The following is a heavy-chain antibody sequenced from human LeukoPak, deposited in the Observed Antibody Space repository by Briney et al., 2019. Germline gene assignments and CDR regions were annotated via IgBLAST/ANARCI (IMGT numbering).Heavy chain of an antibody. J-gene: IGHJ6*02. CDR2: INHSGST. V-gene: IGHV4-34*01. CDR1: GESFSGNF. D-gene: IGHD1-26*01. CDR3: ARDSGSYQGPTYYYYGMDV. Sequence: SETLSLTCAVSGESFSGNFWSWIRQPPGKGLEWIGEINHSGSTNYNPSLKSRVTISVDTSKNQFSLKLSSVTAADTAVYYCARDSGSYQGPTYYYYGMDVWGQGTTVTVSS.